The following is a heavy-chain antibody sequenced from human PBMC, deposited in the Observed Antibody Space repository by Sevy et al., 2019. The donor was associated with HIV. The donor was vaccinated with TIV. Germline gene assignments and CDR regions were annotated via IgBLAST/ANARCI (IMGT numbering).Heavy chain of an antibody. V-gene: IGHV3-30*02. CDR1: GFSFSSYG. J-gene: IGHJ4*02. CDR2: IQYDGSNK. D-gene: IGHD2-21*01. Sequence: GGSLRLSCAASGFSFSSYGMHWVRQAPGKGLEWMSYIQYDGSNKDYADSVKGRFTIYRDNSKNTLYLKMNSLRVEDTAVFYCVKEGGGEGGDHWGQGTLVTVSS. CDR3: VKEGGGEGGDH.